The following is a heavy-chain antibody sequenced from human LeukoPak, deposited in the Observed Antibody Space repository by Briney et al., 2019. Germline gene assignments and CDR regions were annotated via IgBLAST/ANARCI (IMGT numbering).Heavy chain of an antibody. CDR1: GGSISSYY. V-gene: IGHV4-59*12. J-gene: IGHJ5*02. D-gene: IGHD6-19*01. Sequence: SETLPLTCTVSGGSISSYYWSWIRQPPGKGLEWIGYIYYSGSTIYNPSLNSGVTISVDTSKNQFSLKLSSVTAADTAVYYCARLRGATVAHNWFDPWGQGTLVTVSS. CDR2: IYYSGST. CDR3: ARLRGATVAHNWFDP.